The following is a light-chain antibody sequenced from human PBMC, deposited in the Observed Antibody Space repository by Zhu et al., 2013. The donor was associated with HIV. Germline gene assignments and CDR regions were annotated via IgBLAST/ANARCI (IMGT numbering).Light chain of an antibody. CDR1: SSDVGAYKF. Sequence: QSALTQPASVSGSPGQSIAISCTGTSSDVGAYKFVSWYQHHPGKAPKLMIYEVANRPSGVSDRFSGSKSGNTASLTISGLQADDEAEYYCSSYASTSTVFG. CDR3: SSYASTSTV. V-gene: IGLV2-14*01. J-gene: IGLJ1*01. CDR2: EVA.